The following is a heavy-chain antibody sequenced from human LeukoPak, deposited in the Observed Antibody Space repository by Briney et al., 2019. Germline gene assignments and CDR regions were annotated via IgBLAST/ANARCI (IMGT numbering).Heavy chain of an antibody. CDR1: GYTFTGYY. D-gene: IGHD3-10*01. J-gene: IGHJ4*02. Sequence: GASVKVSCKAPGYTFTGYYMHWVRQAPGQGLEWMGWINPNSGGTNYAQKFQGRVTMTRDTSISTAYMELSRLRSDDTAVYYCARDRFGELLYGSDYWGQGTLVTVSS. CDR2: INPNSGGT. CDR3: ARDRFGELLYGSDY. V-gene: IGHV1-2*02.